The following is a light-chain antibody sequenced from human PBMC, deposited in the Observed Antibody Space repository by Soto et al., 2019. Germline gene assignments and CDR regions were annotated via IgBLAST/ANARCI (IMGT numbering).Light chain of an antibody. CDR2: LDSDGSH. V-gene: IGLV4-69*01. CDR3: QSLGTGIHVV. Sequence: QLVLTQSPSASASLGASVKLTCTLSSGHSSYAIAWHQQQPEKGPRYVMKLDSDGSHTKRDAIPDRFAGSSSGAERYLTISGLQSEDEDDDYCQSLGTGIHVVFGGGTQVTVL. J-gene: IGLJ2*01. CDR1: SGHSSYA.